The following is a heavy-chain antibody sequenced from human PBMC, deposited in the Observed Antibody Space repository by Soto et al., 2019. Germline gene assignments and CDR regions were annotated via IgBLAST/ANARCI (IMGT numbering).Heavy chain of an antibody. Sequence: SETLSLTCTVSGGSISSYYWSWIRQPPGKGLEWLGYIYYSGSTNYNPSLNSQVTISVDTTKNQFSLKLSAVTAAHTAVYYCTRGSLFPIVGATNNWFDPWGQGTLVTV. J-gene: IGHJ5*02. D-gene: IGHD1-26*01. CDR1: GGSISSYY. V-gene: IGHV4-59*01. CDR3: TRGSLFPIVGATNNWFDP. CDR2: IYYSGST.